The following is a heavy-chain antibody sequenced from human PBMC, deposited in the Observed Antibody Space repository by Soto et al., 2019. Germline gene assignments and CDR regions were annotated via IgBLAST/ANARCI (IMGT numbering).Heavy chain of an antibody. CDR2: IWYDGSNK. CDR1: GFTFSSYG. CDR3: ARDRIVGASSPYYYYYGMDV. V-gene: IGHV3-33*01. D-gene: IGHD1-26*01. Sequence: GGSLRLSCAASGFTFSSYGMHWVRQAPGKGLEWVAVIWYDGSNKYYADSVKGRFTISRDNSKNTLYLQMNSLRAEDTAVYYCARDRIVGASSPYYYYYGMDVWGQGTTVTVSS. J-gene: IGHJ6*02.